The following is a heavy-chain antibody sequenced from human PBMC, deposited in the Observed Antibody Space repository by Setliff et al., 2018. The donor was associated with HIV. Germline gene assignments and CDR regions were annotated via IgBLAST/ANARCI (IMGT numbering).Heavy chain of an antibody. D-gene: IGHD3-10*01. J-gene: IGHJ3*02. CDR3: ARVEPGGSQAFDI. CDR2: ISSSSSYI. CDR1: GFTFSSYS. Sequence: GGSLRLSCAASGFTFSSYSMNWVHQAPGKGLEWVSSISSSSSYIYYADSVKGRFTISRDNAKNSLYLQMNSLRAEDTAVYYCARVEPGGSQAFDIWGQGTMVTVSS. V-gene: IGHV3-21*01.